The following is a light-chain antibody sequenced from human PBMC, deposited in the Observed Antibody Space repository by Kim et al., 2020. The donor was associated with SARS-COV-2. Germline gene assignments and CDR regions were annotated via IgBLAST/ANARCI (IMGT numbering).Light chain of an antibody. V-gene: IGKV4-1*01. CDR2: WAS. Sequence: NVNYLTWYQQKPGQPPKVLIYWASTRESGVPDRFSGSESGTDFTLTITSLQAEDVAVYYCQQYYTTPYTFGQGTKVDIK. CDR1: NVNY. CDR3: QQYYTTPYT. J-gene: IGKJ2*01.